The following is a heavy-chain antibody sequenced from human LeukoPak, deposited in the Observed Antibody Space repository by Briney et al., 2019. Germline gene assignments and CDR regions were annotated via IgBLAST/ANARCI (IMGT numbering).Heavy chain of an antibody. Sequence: GGSLRLSCAASGFTFSSYSMNWVRQAPGKGLEWVSAISGSGGSTYYADSVKGRFTISRDNSKNTLYLQMNSLRAEDTAVYYCAKDRTLYSSGAFDIWGQGTMVTVSS. CDR2: ISGSGGST. CDR1: GFTFSSYS. CDR3: AKDRTLYSSGAFDI. J-gene: IGHJ3*02. D-gene: IGHD6-25*01. V-gene: IGHV3-23*01.